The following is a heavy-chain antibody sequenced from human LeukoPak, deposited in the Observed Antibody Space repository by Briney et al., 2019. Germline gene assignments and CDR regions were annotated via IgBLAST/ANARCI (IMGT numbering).Heavy chain of an antibody. V-gene: IGHV3-30*02. CDR1: GFTFSSYG. CDR3: AKDGLYGSGSYYWEYYYYYMDV. CDR2: IRYDGSNK. D-gene: IGHD3-10*01. J-gene: IGHJ6*03. Sequence: QLGGSLRLSCAASGFTFSSYGMHWVRQAPGKGLEWVAFIRYDGSNKYYADSVKGRFTISRDNSKNTLYLQMNSLRAEDTAVYYCAKDGLYGSGSYYWEYYYYYMDVWGKGTTVTISS.